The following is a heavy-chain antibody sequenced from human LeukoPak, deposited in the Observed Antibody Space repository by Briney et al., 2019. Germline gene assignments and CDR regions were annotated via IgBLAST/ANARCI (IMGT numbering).Heavy chain of an antibody. Sequence: SETLSLTCAVYGGSLSGYYWSWIRQPPGKGLEWIGEINHSGSTNYNPSLKSRVTISVDTSKNQFSLKLSSVTAADTAVYYCARGRKRSSTSRYYYYYYGMDVWGQGTTVTVSS. CDR3: ARGRKRSSTSRYYYYYYGMDV. CDR2: INHSGST. V-gene: IGHV4-34*01. CDR1: GGSLSGYY. J-gene: IGHJ6*02. D-gene: IGHD2-2*01.